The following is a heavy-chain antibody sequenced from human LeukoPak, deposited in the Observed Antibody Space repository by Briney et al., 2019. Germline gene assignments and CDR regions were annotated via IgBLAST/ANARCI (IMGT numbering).Heavy chain of an antibody. V-gene: IGHV1-69*04. CDR3: VIMEIRDTGFHNGMDV. D-gene: IGHD1-7*01. J-gene: IGHJ6*02. CDR1: GVTFRNHA. CDR2: IIAMLDVE. Sequence: SVKVSCKGSGVTFRNHAISWVRQAPAHGLAWVGRIIAMLDVEDYAQTLQGRGTITADTSTSTAYMELSSLTSEDTGVYYCVIMEIRDTGFHNGMDVWGQGTTVTVS.